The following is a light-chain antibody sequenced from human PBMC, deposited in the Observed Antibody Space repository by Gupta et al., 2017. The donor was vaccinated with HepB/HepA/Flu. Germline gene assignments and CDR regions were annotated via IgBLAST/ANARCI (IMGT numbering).Light chain of an antibody. CDR1: SSNIGNYY. CDR2: ENN. J-gene: IGLJ2*01. CDR3: GTWDSSRSAVV. Sequence: SVSTQPPSASAAPAQTVTISCPGSSSNIGNYYVASYQQHPATAPKLLIYENNKRPPGIPDRFSGSTSCTSVTLGITGLQTGDEADDYCGTWDSSRSAVVFGGGTKLTVL. V-gene: IGLV1-51*02.